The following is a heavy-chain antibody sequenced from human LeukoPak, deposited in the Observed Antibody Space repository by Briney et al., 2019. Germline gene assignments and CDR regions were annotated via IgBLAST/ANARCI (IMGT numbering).Heavy chain of an antibody. CDR2: INAVNGNT. V-gene: IGHV1-3*01. CDR3: ARGPRAAADDY. Sequence: GASVKVSCKASGYTSINYAINWGRQAPGQRPEWIGWINAVNGNTEYSQKFQGRVTITRDTSASTAYMELSSLRSEDTAVYYCARGPRAAADDYWGQGTLVTVSS. CDR1: GYTSINYA. D-gene: IGHD6-13*01. J-gene: IGHJ4*02.